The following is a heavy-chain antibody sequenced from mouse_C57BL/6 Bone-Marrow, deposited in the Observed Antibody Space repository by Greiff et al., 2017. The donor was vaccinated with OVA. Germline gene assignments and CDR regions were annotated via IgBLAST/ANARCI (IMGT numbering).Heavy chain of an antibody. CDR3: ARKSALGPYFDY. J-gene: IGHJ2*01. CDR1: GYTFTDYN. CDR2: INPNNGGT. Sequence: EVKLMESGPELVKPGASVKMSCKASGYTFTDYNMHWVKQSHGKSLEWIGYINPNNGGTSYNQKFKGKATLTVNKSSSTAYMELRSLTSEDSAVYYCARKSALGPYFDYWGQGTTLTVSS. V-gene: IGHV1-22*01. D-gene: IGHD4-1*01.